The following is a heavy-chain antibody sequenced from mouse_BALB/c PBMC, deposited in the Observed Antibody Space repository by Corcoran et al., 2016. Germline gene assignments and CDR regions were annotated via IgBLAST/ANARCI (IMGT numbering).Heavy chain of an antibody. CDR2: IDPANGNT. V-gene: IGHV14-3*02. CDR1: GFNIKDTY. Sequence: EVQLQQSGAELVKPGASVKLSCTASGFNIKDTYMKWVKQRPEQGLEWIGGIDPANGNTIYDPKFHGKASITADTSSNTAYLQLSSLTSEDTAVYYCARSGSFDYWGQGTTLTVSS. CDR3: ARSGSFDY. J-gene: IGHJ2*01. D-gene: IGHD3-1*01.